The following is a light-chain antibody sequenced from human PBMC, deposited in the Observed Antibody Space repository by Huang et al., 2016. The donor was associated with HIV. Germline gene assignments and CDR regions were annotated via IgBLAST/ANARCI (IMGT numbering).Light chain of an antibody. V-gene: IGKV3-20*01. Sequence: DIVLTQSPGTLSLSPGDTATLSCRSSQSVSISYLAWYQHKPGQTPRLLIYGASSRATGIPERFCGSGSGTAYTLTINDLKPEDFAVYFCQHYGRSPPFTFGPGTEVHIK. CDR2: GAS. CDR1: QSVSISY. CDR3: QHYGRSPPFT. J-gene: IGKJ3*01.